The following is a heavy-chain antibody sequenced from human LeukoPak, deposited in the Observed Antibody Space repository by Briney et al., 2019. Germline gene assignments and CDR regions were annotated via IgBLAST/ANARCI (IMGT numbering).Heavy chain of an antibody. D-gene: IGHD1-1*01. CDR1: GGSISSSTYY. CDR2: IYGSGST. V-gene: IGHV4-61*01. Sequence: SETLSLTCTVSGGSISSSTYYWSWIRQPPGKGLEWIGHIYGSGSTNYNPSLKSRVTLSVDTSKNQFSLKLSSVTAADTAVYYCAREGTSGTHLNWFDPWGQGTLVTVSS. J-gene: IGHJ5*02. CDR3: AREGTSGTHLNWFDP.